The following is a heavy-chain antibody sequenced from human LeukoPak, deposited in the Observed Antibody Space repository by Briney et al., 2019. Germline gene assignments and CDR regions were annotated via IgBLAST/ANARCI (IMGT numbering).Heavy chain of an antibody. V-gene: IGHV3-23*01. Sequence: GGSLRLSCAASGFTFSSYAMSWVRQAPGKGLEWVSAISGSGGSTYYADSVKGRFTISRDNSKNTLYLQTNSLRAEDTAVYYCAKDLCSGGSCYYFDYWGQGTLVTVSS. D-gene: IGHD2-15*01. J-gene: IGHJ4*02. CDR2: ISGSGGST. CDR1: GFTFSSYA. CDR3: AKDLCSGGSCYYFDY.